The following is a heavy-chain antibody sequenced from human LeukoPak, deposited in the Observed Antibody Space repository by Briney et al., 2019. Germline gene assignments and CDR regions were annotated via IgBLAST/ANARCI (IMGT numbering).Heavy chain of an antibody. CDR2: ISETGGTI. CDR1: GFTFSNYA. CDR3: AREMTIITYSFDS. J-gene: IGHJ4*02. D-gene: IGHD5-24*01. V-gene: IGHV3-23*01. Sequence: GGSLRLSCAPSGFTFSNYAMSWVRQAPGKGLEWVSAISETGGTIHYADSVRGRFIISRDNSKNTLYLQLNSLRAEDTAVYYCAREMTIITYSFDSWGQGTLVTVSS.